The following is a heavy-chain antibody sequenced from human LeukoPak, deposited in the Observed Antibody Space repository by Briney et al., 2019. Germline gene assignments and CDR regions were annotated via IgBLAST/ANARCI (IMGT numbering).Heavy chain of an antibody. CDR2: ISSSSSTI. CDR3: LGASSGYYAFDI. J-gene: IGHJ3*02. Sequence: GGSLRLSCAASGFTCSSYSMNWVRQAPGKGLEWVSYISSSSSTIYYADSVKGRFTISRDNAKNSLYLQMNSLRAEDTAVYYCLGASSGYYAFDIWGQGTMVTVSS. V-gene: IGHV3-48*01. CDR1: GFTCSSYS. D-gene: IGHD3-22*01.